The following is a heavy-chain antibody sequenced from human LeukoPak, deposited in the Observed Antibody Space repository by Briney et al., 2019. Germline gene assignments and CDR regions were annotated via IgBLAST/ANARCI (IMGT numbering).Heavy chain of an antibody. J-gene: IGHJ4*02. V-gene: IGHV1-46*01. CDR2: INPSGGST. CDR1: GYTFTSDD. D-gene: IGHD3-3*01. CDR3: GRAPYSFGVVTPFGY. Sequence: ASVKVSCKSSGYTFTSDDMHWVRQAPGQGLELMGIINPSGGSTSYAQKFQGRVTMTRDTSTSTVYMELSSMRSEDTAVYYCGRAPYSFGVVTPFGYWGQGTLVTVST.